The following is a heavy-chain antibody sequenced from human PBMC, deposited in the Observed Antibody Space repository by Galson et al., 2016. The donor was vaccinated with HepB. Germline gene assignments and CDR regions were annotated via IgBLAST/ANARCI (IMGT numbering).Heavy chain of an antibody. D-gene: IGHD3-16*01. CDR2: SASGDIT. CDR1: EFAFSSYA. Sequence: SLRLSCAAAEFAFSSYAMSWVRQAPGKGLEWVSVSASGDITYYAHSVKGRFTISRDKSKNTLFLNMISLRAEDTASYYCASHLGGSSLDPFDIWGRGTMVTVSS. V-gene: IGHV3-23*01. CDR3: ASHLGGSSLDPFDI. J-gene: IGHJ3*02.